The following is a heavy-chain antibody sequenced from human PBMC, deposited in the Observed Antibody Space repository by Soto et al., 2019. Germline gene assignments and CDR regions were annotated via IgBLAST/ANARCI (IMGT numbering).Heavy chain of an antibody. CDR1: GFTFGDYG. Sequence: LRLSCTASGFTFGDYGMSWVRQAPGKGLEWVGFIKSKAYGGTKQYAASVEGRFTISRDDSKSIAYLQMNSLKTDDTAVYYCSTVDLAATGYWGQGTLVTVSS. D-gene: IGHD1-26*01. CDR3: STVDLAATGY. J-gene: IGHJ1*01. CDR2: IKSKAYGGTK. V-gene: IGHV3-49*04.